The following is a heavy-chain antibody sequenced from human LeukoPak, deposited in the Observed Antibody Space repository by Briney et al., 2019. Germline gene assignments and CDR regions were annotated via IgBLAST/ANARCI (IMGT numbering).Heavy chain of an antibody. CDR2: INPNSGGT. CDR3: ARSLRVFRWGASDL. CDR1: GYTFTGYY. Sequence: ASVKFSCKASGYTFTGYYMHWVRQAPGQGLEWKGWINPNSGGTNYAQKFQGRVTMTRDTSISTAYMELSRLRSDDTAVYFCARSLRVFRWGASDLRGQWTVVSVSS. V-gene: IGHV1-2*02. D-gene: IGHD3-16*01. J-gene: IGHJ3*01.